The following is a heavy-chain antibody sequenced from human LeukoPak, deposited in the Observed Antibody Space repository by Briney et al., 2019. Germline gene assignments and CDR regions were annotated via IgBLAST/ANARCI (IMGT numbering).Heavy chain of an antibody. D-gene: IGHD2-15*01. Sequence: GGSLRLSCAASGFTFSSYSINWVRQAPGKGLEWVSCISGSSTYIYYADSVKGRFTISRDNAKNSLYLQMNSLRAEDTAVYYCARAEIDCSGGSCYSYYFDYWGQGTLVTVSS. CDR2: ISGSSTYI. CDR1: GFTFSSYS. J-gene: IGHJ4*02. CDR3: ARAEIDCSGGSCYSYYFDY. V-gene: IGHV3-21*01.